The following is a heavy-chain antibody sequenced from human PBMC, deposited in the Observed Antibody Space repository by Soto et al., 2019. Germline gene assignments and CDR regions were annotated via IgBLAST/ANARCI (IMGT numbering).Heavy chain of an antibody. Sequence: GGSLRLSCAGSGFTFGSYAMTWVRQAPGKGLEWVSYISSSGSTIYYADSVKGRFTISRDNAKNSLYLQMNSLRAEDTAVYYCARHPYYSGDNYYYGMDVWGQGTTVTVSS. CDR1: GFTFGSYA. CDR2: ISSSGSTI. V-gene: IGHV3-48*03. J-gene: IGHJ6*02. CDR3: ARHPYYSGDNYYYGMDV. D-gene: IGHD5-12*01.